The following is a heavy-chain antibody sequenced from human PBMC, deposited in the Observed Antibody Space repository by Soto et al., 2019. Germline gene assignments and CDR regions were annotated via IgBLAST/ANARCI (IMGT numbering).Heavy chain of an antibody. J-gene: IGHJ3*02. V-gene: IGHV4-34*01. CDR1: GGSFSGYY. D-gene: IGHD3-3*01. CDR2: ISYSGST. Sequence: QEQLQQWGAGLLKPSETLSLTCAVYGGSFSGYYWSWIRQPPGKGLEWIGEISYSGSTNYNPSLKSRVTIAVDTSRNQFSLKVSSVTAADTAVYYCARGPSEDICGQGTRVTVSS. CDR3: ARGPSEDI.